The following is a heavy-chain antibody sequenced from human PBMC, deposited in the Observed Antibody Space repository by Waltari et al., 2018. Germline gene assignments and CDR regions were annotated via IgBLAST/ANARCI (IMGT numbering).Heavy chain of an antibody. J-gene: IGHJ4*02. Sequence: EVQLVQSGAEVKTPGESLKISCEGSGDSFTRYWIGGVRQMPGKGRGWMGVIFPGDSNTKYSPSFRGQVTISADNSITTAYLQWSSLKASDTAIYFCARQPLHSYGIRHFDYWGQGTPVTVS. V-gene: IGHV5-51*01. CDR2: IFPGDSNT. CDR3: ARQPLHSYGIRHFDY. CDR1: GDSFTRYW. D-gene: IGHD5-18*01.